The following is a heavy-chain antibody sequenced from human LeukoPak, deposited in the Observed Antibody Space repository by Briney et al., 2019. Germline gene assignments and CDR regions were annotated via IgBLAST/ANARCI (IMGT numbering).Heavy chain of an antibody. Sequence: GRSLRLSCAASGFTFSSYAMHWVRQAPGKGLEWVAVISYDGSNKYYADSVKGRFTISRDNSKNTLYLQMNSLRAEDTAVYYCAKDYSGTYFRGADHWGQGTLVTVSS. D-gene: IGHD1-26*01. V-gene: IGHV3-30-3*01. J-gene: IGHJ4*02. CDR2: ISYDGSNK. CDR3: AKDYSGTYFRGADH. CDR1: GFTFSSYA.